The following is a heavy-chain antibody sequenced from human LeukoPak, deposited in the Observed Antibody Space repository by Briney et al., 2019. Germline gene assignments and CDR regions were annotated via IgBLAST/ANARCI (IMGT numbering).Heavy chain of an antibody. CDR3: ARDFPMYN. J-gene: IGHJ4*02. D-gene: IGHD1-14*01. V-gene: IGHV3-53*01. Sequence: GRSLSLSCAASGFTVSSNYMSWVRQAPGKGLEWVSVISGGGSTYYADSVKGRFTISRDNSKNTLYLQMNSLRAEDTAVYYCARDFPMYNWGQGTLVTVSS. CDR1: GFTVSSNY. CDR2: ISGGGST.